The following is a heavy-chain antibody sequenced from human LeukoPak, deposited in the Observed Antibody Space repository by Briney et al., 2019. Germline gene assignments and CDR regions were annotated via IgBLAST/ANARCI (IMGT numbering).Heavy chain of an antibody. J-gene: IGHJ4*02. CDR1: GFTFTDHY. Sequence: GASMNVSYKSSGFTFTDHYIHGVRQGPGQGLEWMGYIGPHSTFTSSPQEFQGRVTMTREASMSTAYMELTRLTSDDTAVYYCVREGEGPLSKDFDYPGQGKLVTVSS. D-gene: IGHD2/OR15-2a*01. CDR3: VREGEGPLSKDFDY. CDR2: IGPHSTFT. V-gene: IGHV1-2*02.